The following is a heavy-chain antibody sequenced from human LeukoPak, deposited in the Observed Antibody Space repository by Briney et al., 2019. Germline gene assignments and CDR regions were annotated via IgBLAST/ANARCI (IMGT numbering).Heavy chain of an antibody. Sequence: PSETLSLTCAVYGGSFSGYYWSWIRQPPGKGLEWIGEINHSGSTNYNPSLKSRVTISVDTSKNQFSLKLSSVTAADTAVYYCARVVAAEPIDYWGQGTLVTVSS. CDR2: INHSGST. J-gene: IGHJ4*02. D-gene: IGHD6-19*01. CDR1: GGSFSGYY. V-gene: IGHV4-34*01. CDR3: ARVVAAEPIDY.